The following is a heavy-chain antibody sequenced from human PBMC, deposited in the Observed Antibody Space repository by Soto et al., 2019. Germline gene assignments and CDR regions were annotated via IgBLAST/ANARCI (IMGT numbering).Heavy chain of an antibody. Sequence: QVQLVQSGAEVKKPGASVKVSCKASGYTFTSYDINWVRQATGQGLEYLGWMNPNSGNTAYVQKFQGRVTMTWDTSITTAYMELSSLRSDDTAVYYCVMVDNYVTPTPQDVWGQGTTVTVSS. CDR2: MNPNSGNT. J-gene: IGHJ6*02. CDR3: VMVDNYVTPTPQDV. D-gene: IGHD3-16*01. CDR1: GYTFTSYD. V-gene: IGHV1-8*01.